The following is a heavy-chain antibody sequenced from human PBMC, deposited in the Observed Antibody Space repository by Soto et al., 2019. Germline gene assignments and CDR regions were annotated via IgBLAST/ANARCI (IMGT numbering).Heavy chain of an antibody. CDR2: ISPKSGGT. CDR3: ARPPGYIAVAGMGYFDS. Sequence: GASVKVSCKASGYTFINYYMHWVRQAPGQGFEWMGRISPKSGGTNYAQKFQGRVSMTWDTSLKTAYMELSSLMSEDTAVYYCARPPGYIAVAGMGYFDSWGQGTLVTVSS. D-gene: IGHD6-19*01. J-gene: IGHJ4*02. V-gene: IGHV1-2*02. CDR1: GYTFINYY.